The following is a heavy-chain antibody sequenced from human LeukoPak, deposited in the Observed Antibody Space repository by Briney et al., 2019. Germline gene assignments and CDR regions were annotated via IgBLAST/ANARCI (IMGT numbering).Heavy chain of an antibody. D-gene: IGHD5-18*01. CDR1: GFTVSSNC. CDR3: ARDGYSYGYYFDY. V-gene: IGHV3-53*01. J-gene: IGHJ4*02. CDR2: IYSGGST. Sequence: PGGSLRLSCPAPGFTVSSNCMSWVRQAPGKGLEWVSVIYSGGSTYYADSVKGRFTISRDNSKNTLYLQMNSLRAEDTAVYYCARDGYSYGYYFDYWGQGTLVTVSS.